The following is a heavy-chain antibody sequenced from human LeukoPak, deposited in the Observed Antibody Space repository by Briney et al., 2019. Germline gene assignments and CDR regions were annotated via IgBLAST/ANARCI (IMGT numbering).Heavy chain of an antibody. D-gene: IGHD2-2*01. CDR1: GGSISSYY. CDR3: AGLVPAAIYFDY. Sequence: PSETLSLTCTVSGGSISSYYWSWIRQPPGKGLEWIGYIYYSGSTNYNPSLKSRVTISVDTSKNQFSLKLSSVTAADTAVYYCAGLVPAAIYFDYWGQGTLVTVSS. CDR2: IYYSGST. J-gene: IGHJ4*02. V-gene: IGHV4-59*08.